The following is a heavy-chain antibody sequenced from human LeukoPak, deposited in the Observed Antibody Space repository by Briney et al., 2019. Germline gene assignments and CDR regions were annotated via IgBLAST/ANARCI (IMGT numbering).Heavy chain of an antibody. J-gene: IGHJ4*02. CDR3: AKPGYSSGQVDY. D-gene: IGHD6-19*01. Sequence: SETLSLTCTVSGGSISSSSYYWGWIRQPPGKGLEWIGSIYYSGSTYYNPSLKSRVTISADTSKNQFSLKLSSVTAADTAVYYCAKPGYSSGQVDYWGQGTLVTVSS. V-gene: IGHV4-39*01. CDR2: IYYSGST. CDR1: GGSISSSSYY.